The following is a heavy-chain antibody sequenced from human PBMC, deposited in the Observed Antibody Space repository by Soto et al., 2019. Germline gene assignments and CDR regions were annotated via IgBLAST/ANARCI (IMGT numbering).Heavy chain of an antibody. CDR3: ARRLQQETYYYYGMDV. V-gene: IGHV4-59*01. D-gene: IGHD4-4*01. CDR2: IYYSGST. CDR1: GGSIISYC. J-gene: IGHJ6*02. Sequence: SETLSLTCTVSGGSIISYCWSWIRQPPGKGLEWIGYIYYSGSTNYNPSLKSRVTISVDTSKNQFSLKLSSVTAADTAVYYCARRLQQETYYYYGMDVWGQGTTVTVSS.